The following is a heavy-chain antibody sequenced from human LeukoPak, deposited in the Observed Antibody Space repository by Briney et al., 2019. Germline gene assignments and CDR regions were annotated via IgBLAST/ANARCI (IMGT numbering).Heavy chain of an antibody. J-gene: IGHJ6*03. V-gene: IGHV4-39*01. Sequence: SETLSLTCTVSGGSISSSSYYWGWIRQPPGKGLEWIGSIYYSGSAYYNPSLKSRVTISVDTSKNQFSLKPSSVTAADTAVYYCARPHYYYMDVWGKGTTVTVSS. CDR2: IYYSGSA. CDR3: ARPHYYYMDV. CDR1: GGSISSSSYY.